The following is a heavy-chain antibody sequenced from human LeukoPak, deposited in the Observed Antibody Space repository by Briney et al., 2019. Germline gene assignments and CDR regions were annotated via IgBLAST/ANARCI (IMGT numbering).Heavy chain of an antibody. D-gene: IGHD4-17*01. V-gene: IGHV3-21*01. CDR2: IDRSSTYI. Sequence: GGSLRLSCSGSGFTFSSFTMNGVRQAPGKGREWVSSIDRSSTYIYHADSVKGRLTISRDNAKNSLYLQMNSLRVEDTAVYYCARGSYGDYEYWGQGTLVTVSS. CDR1: GFTFSSFT. J-gene: IGHJ4*02. CDR3: ARGSYGDYEY.